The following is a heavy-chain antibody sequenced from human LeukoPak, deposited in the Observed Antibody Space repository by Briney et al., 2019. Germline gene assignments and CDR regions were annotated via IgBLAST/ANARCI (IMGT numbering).Heavy chain of an antibody. Sequence: ASAKVSCKVSGYTLTELSMHWVRQAPGKGPEWMGGFDPEDGETIYAQKFQGRVTMTEDTSTDTAYMELSSLRSEDTAVYYCATGFTAMAPGLFDYWGQGTLVTVSS. CDR2: FDPEDGET. V-gene: IGHV1-24*01. CDR3: ATGFTAMAPGLFDY. J-gene: IGHJ4*02. CDR1: GYTLTELS. D-gene: IGHD5-18*01.